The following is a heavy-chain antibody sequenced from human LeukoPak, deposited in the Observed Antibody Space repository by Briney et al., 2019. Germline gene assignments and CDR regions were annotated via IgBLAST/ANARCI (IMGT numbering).Heavy chain of an antibody. CDR3: ARDQEGFDY. CDR2: VYPRGGSA. Sequence: ASVKVSCKASGYTFTSNYIHWVRQAPGQGLEWMGMVYPRGGSASYAQKFQGRVTVTRDTSTSTVHMELSGLRSEDTAVYYCARDQEGFDYWGQGTLVTVSS. J-gene: IGHJ4*02. V-gene: IGHV1-46*01. CDR1: GYTFTSNY.